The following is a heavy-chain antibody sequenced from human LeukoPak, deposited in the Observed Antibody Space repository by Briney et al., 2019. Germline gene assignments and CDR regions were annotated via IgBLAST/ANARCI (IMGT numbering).Heavy chain of an antibody. CDR1: GGSFSGYF. Sequence: PSETLSLTCAVYGGSFSGYFWSWIRQPPGKGLEWIGEINHSGSTNYNPSLKSRVTISVDTSKNQFPLKLSSVTAADTAVYYCASYSAREGGATHNWFDPWGQGTLVTVSS. CDR2: INHSGST. D-gene: IGHD1-26*01. CDR3: ASYSAREGGATHNWFDP. J-gene: IGHJ5*02. V-gene: IGHV4-34*01.